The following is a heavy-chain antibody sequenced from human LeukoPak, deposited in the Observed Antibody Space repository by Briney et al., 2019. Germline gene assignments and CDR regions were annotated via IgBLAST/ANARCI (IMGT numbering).Heavy chain of an antibody. D-gene: IGHD6-13*01. V-gene: IGHV3-23*01. CDR3: AKAASSSWPSYYYGMDV. CDR1: GFTFSSYA. J-gene: IGHJ6*02. Sequence: GGSLRLSCAASGFTFSSYAMSWVRQAPGKGLEWVSVISGSGGNTYYADPVKGRFTISKDNSKNTVYLQMSSLRVDDTAVYYCAKAASSSWPSYYYGMDVWGQGTTVTVSS. CDR2: ISGSGGNT.